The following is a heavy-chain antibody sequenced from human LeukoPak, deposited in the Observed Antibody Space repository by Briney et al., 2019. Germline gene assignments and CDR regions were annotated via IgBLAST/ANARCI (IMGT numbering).Heavy chain of an antibody. V-gene: IGHV3-33*01. CDR1: GFTFSSYG. CDR2: IWYDGSNK. J-gene: IGHJ4*02. CDR3: ASPPLLYDFWSGYYRY. Sequence: PGRSLRLSCAASGFTFSSYGMHWVRQAPGKGLEWVAVIWYDGSNKYYADSVKGRFTISRDNSKNTLYLQMNSLRAEDTAVYYCASPPLLYDFWSGYYRYWGQGTLVTVSS. D-gene: IGHD3-3*01.